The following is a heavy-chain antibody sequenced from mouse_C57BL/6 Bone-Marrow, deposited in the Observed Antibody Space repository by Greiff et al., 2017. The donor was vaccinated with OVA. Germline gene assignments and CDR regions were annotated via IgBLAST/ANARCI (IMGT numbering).Heavy chain of an antibody. CDR2: ISSGGSYT. CDR1: GFTFSSYG. D-gene: IGHD6-2*01. V-gene: IGHV5-6*01. Sequence: EVQVVESGGDLVKPGGSLKLSCAASGFTFSSYGMSWVRQTPDKRLEWVATISSGGSYTYYPDSVKGRFTISRDNAKNTLYLQMSSLKSEDTAMYYCARQSYSSDYWGQGTTLTVSS. CDR3: ARQSYSSDY. J-gene: IGHJ2*01.